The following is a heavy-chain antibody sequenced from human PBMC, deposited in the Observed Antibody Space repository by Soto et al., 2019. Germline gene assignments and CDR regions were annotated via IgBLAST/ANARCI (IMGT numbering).Heavy chain of an antibody. CDR1: GYTFTSYG. D-gene: IGHD3-3*01. CDR3: ARGLWSGYIIDY. J-gene: IGHJ4*02. Sequence: GASVKVSCKASGYTFTSYGISWVRQAPGQGLEWMGWMNPYNGNTGYAQKFQGRVTMTRNTSISTAYMELRSLRSEDTAVYYCARGLWSGYIIDYWGQGTLVTVSS. CDR2: MNPYNGNT. V-gene: IGHV1-8*02.